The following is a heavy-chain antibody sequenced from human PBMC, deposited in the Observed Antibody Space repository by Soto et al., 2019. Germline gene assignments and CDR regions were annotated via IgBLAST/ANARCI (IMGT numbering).Heavy chain of an antibody. V-gene: IGHV1-3*01. CDR2: INAGNGNT. CDR1: GYTFTSYA. D-gene: IGHD2-21*02. Sequence: QVQLVQSGAEVKKPGASVKVSCKASGYTFTSYAMHWVRQAPGQRLEWMGWINAGNGNTKYSQKLQGRVTITRDTSASTAYMELSSLRSEDTAVYYCARDLSPSKHIVVVTYGYWGQGTLVTVSS. CDR3: ARDLSPSKHIVVVTYGY. J-gene: IGHJ4*02.